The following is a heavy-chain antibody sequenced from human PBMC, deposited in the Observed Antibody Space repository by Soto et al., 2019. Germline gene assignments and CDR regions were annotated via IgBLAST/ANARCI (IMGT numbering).Heavy chain of an antibody. CDR2: ISSSGSST. V-gene: IGHV3-11*01. Sequence: WGSLRLSCAASGFTFVDYYITFIGQAPGRGLEWVSHISSSGSSTDYGDSVRGRFTISRDNAKKSLFLQMSSLRAEDTAVYYCARRRYGSGSNDIWGHGTLVTVSS. CDR3: ARRRYGSGSNDI. D-gene: IGHD3-10*01. J-gene: IGHJ4*01. CDR1: GFTFVDYY.